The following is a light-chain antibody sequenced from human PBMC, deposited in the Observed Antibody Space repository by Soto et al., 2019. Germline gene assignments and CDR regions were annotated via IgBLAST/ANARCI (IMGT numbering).Light chain of an antibody. Sequence: DIHLTQSPSTLSASVGDIVTITCRASQSINGWLAWYQQKPGQAPNLLIYKASTLESGVPSRFSGSGSGTEFTLTVSSLQSEDFAVYYCQQYNNWPGTFGQGTKVDI. CDR1: QSINGW. CDR3: QQYNNWPGT. V-gene: IGKV1-5*03. CDR2: KAS. J-gene: IGKJ1*01.